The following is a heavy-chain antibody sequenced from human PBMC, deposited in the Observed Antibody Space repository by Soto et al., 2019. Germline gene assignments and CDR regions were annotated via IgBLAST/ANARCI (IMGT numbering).Heavy chain of an antibody. V-gene: IGHV3-30*03. CDR2: ISYDGSDI. Sequence: GGSLRLSCAASGFTFKSHGMHWVRQAPGQGLEWLTLISYDGSDIYYADSVKGRFTISRDNSKNTLYLQMNSLRAEDTAVYYCAREITYDSSGYYYGRPFDYWGQGTLVTVSS. CDR3: AREITYDSSGYYYGRPFDY. CDR1: GFTFKSHG. J-gene: IGHJ4*02. D-gene: IGHD3-22*01.